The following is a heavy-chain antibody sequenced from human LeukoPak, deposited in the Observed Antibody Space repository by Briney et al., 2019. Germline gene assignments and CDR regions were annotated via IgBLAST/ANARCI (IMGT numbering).Heavy chain of an antibody. V-gene: IGHV3-21*01. CDR1: GFTFSSYS. Sequence: GGSLRLSCAASGFTFSSYSMNWVRQAPGKGLEWVSSISSSSSYIYYADSVKGRFTISRDNAKNSLYLQMNSLRAEDTAVYCCARDAEWELFDYWGQGTLVTVSS. J-gene: IGHJ4*02. CDR3: ARDAEWELFDY. D-gene: IGHD1-26*01. CDR2: ISSSSSYI.